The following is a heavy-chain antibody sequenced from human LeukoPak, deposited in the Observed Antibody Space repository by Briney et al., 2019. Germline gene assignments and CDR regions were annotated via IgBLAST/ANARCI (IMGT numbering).Heavy chain of an antibody. CDR3: AREGGLGVGANSRGSFDI. V-gene: IGHV4-59*12. Sequence: SETLSLTCTVSGGSINSYCWSWIRQSPGKGLEWIGYIYYTGSTSYNPSLKSRVTISVDTSKNQFSLKLSSVTAADTAVYYCAREGGLGVGANSRGSFDIWGQGTMVTVSS. CDR2: IYYTGST. D-gene: IGHD1-26*01. J-gene: IGHJ3*02. CDR1: GGSINSYC.